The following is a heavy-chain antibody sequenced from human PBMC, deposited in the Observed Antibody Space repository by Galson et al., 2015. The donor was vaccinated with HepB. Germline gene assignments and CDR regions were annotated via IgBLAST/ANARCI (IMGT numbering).Heavy chain of an antibody. CDR2: ISGSGGST. Sequence: SLRLSCAASGFTFSSYAMSWVRQAPGKGLEWVSAISGSGGSTYYADSVKGRFTISRDNSKNTLYLQMNSLRAEDTAVYYCAKDGNYDSSGYSYYFDYWGQGTLVTVSS. CDR3: AKDGNYDSSGYSYYFDY. J-gene: IGHJ4*02. D-gene: IGHD3-22*01. V-gene: IGHV3-23*01. CDR1: GFTFSSYA.